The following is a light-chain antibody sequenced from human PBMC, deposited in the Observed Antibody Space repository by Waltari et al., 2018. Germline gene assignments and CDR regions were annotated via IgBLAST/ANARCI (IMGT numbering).Light chain of an antibody. V-gene: IGLV2-14*01. CDR1: SSDIGSCNF. J-gene: IGLJ3*02. Sequence: QSALTQPASVSGSPGQSVTVSCTGTSSDIGSCNFVSWYQHHPGKAPKLIIFEVSNRPSGISNRVSASKFGNMASLTISGLQADDEADYYCSSYTSGSTSVVFGGGTRLTVL. CDR3: SSYTSGSTSVV. CDR2: EVS.